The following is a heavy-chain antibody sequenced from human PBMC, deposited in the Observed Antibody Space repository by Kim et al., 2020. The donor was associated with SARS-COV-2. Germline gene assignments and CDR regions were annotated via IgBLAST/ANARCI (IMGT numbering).Heavy chain of an antibody. CDR3: ARKPTTSSLSYYFEY. CDR2: ISYDGTNK. D-gene: IGHD2-2*01. J-gene: IGHJ4*01. Sequence: GGSLRLSCAASGFSFSNYAMFWVRQAPGKGLEWVALISYDGTNKDYADSVKGRFTISRDNSKSTLYLQMNSLRVADTAVYFCARKPTTSSLSYYFEYWG. V-gene: IGHV3-30*04. CDR1: GFSFSNYA.